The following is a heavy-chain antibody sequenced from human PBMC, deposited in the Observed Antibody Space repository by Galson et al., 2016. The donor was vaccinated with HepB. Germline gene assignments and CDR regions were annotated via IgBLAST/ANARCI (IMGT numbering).Heavy chain of an antibody. CDR1: GFTFSNYW. Sequence: SLRLSCAASGFTFSNYWMSWVRQAPGKGLEWVANIKQDGSEKYYVDSVKGRSTISRDSAKSSLYLQMNSLRADDTAVYYCARASGNTFSRFDYWGQGTLVTVSA. CDR2: IKQDGSEK. D-gene: IGHD1-26*01. J-gene: IGHJ4*02. CDR3: ARASGNTFSRFDY. V-gene: IGHV3-7*04.